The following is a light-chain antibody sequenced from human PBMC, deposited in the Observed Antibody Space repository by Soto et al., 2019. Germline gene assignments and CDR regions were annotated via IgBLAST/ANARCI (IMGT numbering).Light chain of an antibody. CDR2: GAS. J-gene: IGKJ1*01. V-gene: IGKV3-15*01. CDR1: QSVNGN. CDR3: QQYHNWPRT. Sequence: EIVMTQSTATLSVFPGERATLSCRASQSVNGNLAWYQQRRGQAPRLLIYGASTRAAGIPARFSGSGSGTEFALTISSLQSEDFAIYYCQQYHNWPRTFGQGTKVEIK.